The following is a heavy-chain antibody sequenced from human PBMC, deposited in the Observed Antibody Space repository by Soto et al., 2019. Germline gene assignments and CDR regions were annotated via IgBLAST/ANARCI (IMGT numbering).Heavy chain of an antibody. J-gene: IGHJ6*02. Sequence: QVQLVQSGPEGKKIGSSMRVSCKASGGPFSGYSLNWVRQAPGQGLEGLGGIVPDFGAPNYAQKFQGRVSITADEGTSTVYMELKGLRSDDTAVYYCATPALEFYGPFYQHSGLDVWGQGTRLTVSS. V-gene: IGHV1-69*01. CDR3: ATPALEFYGPFYQHSGLDV. CDR2: IVPDFGAP. D-gene: IGHD3-10*01. CDR1: GGPFSGYS.